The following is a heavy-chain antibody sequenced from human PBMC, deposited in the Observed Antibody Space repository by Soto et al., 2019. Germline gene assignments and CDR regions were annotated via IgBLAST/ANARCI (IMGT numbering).Heavy chain of an antibody. CDR3: ARDLPSYDYVWGSPSGFDY. CDR2: ISNDGSNK. CDR1: GFTFSSYA. J-gene: IGHJ4*02. D-gene: IGHD3-16*01. Sequence: GGSLRLSCAASGFTFSSYAMHWVRQAPGKGLEWVAVISNDGSNKYYADSVKGRFTISRDNSKNTPYLQMNSLRAEDTAVYYCARDLPSYDYVWGSPSGFDYWGQGTLVTVSS. V-gene: IGHV3-30-3*01.